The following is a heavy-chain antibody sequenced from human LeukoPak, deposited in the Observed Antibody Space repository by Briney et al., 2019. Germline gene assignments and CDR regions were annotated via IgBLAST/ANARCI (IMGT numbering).Heavy chain of an antibody. D-gene: IGHD3-10*01. CDR3: TRGTSGTYPVYYEMHV. V-gene: IGHV1-2*02. Sequence: GASVKVSCKASGYIFTGYYIHWVQQAPGQGLEWMGWINPDSGGTFYAQKFQGRVTMTRDTSIGTAYMELSRLRSDDTAVYYCTRGTSGTYPVYYEMHVSGQGTTVTVSS. CDR2: INPDSGGT. J-gene: IGHJ6*02. CDR1: GYIFTGYY.